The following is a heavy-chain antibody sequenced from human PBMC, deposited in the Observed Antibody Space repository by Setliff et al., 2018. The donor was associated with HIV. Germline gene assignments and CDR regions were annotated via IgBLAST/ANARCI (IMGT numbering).Heavy chain of an antibody. D-gene: IGHD3-10*01. V-gene: IGHV1-8*02. CDR3: ARAQFYYASGSFYPSDYHYYMDV. Sequence: ASVKVSCKASGYAFTSYYINWVRQATGQGLEWMGWMNPNSGNTGYAQKLQGRVTMTRNTSVNTAYMELSSLRSEDTAVYYCARAQFYYASGSFYPSDYHYYMDVWGKGTTVTVSS. J-gene: IGHJ6*03. CDR1: GYAFTSYY. CDR2: MNPNSGNT.